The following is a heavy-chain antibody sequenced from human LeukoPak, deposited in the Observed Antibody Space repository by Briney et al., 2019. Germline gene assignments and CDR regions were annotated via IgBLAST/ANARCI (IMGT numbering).Heavy chain of an antibody. J-gene: IGHJ4*02. CDR3: AKDQSYDFWSGSSPGFDY. Sequence: GGSLRLSCAASGFTFSSYAMSWVRQAPEKGLEWVSAISGSGGSTYYADSVKGRFTISRDNSKNTLYLQMNSLRAEDTAVYYCAKDQSYDFWSGSSPGFDYWGQGTLVTVSS. V-gene: IGHV3-23*01. D-gene: IGHD3-3*01. CDR1: GFTFSSYA. CDR2: ISGSGGST.